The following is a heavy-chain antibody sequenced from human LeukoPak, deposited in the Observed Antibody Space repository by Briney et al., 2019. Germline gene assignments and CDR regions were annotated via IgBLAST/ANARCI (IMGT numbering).Heavy chain of an antibody. V-gene: IGHV1-2*02. CDR1: GYTFTGYY. D-gene: IGHD2-15*01. CDR2: INPNSGGT. Sequence: ASVKVSCKASGYTFTGYYMHWVRQASGQGLEWMGWINPNSGGTNYAQKFQGRVTMTRDTSISTAYMELSRLRSDDTAVYYCAAMGDIAPSHFDYWGQGTLVTVSS. J-gene: IGHJ4*02. CDR3: AAMGDIAPSHFDY.